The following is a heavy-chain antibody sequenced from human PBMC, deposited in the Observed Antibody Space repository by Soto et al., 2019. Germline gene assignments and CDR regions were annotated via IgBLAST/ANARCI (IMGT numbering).Heavy chain of an antibody. J-gene: IGHJ6*02. CDR1: GFTFSRVS. V-gene: IGHV3-21*01. CDR2: ISSASSET. CDR3: ASPLYSSGSYWHYYYYGMDV. D-gene: IGHD1-26*01. Sequence: PGGSLRLSCEASGFTFSRVSMNWVRQVPGKGLEWVASISSASSETWYADSVKGRFIISRDNAQNSLFLQMNTLRPEDSAIYYCASPLYSSGSYWHYYYYGMDVWGQGTTVTVSS.